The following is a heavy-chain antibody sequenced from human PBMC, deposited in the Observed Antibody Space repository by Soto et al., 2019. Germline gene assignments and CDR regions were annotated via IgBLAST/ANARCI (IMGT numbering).Heavy chain of an antibody. D-gene: IGHD2-15*01. CDR1: NISITTDLDY. CDR2: IYYDGST. J-gene: IGHJ4*01. CDR3: VRGTNCKNTSTCYRYFDF. Sequence: QVQLQESGPGLVKPSQTLSLTCTVSNISITTDLDYWGWVRQPPGKGLEWIGYIYYDGSTYYNPSLKTPVDMSIDSSQNQFSLRLDSVTGADTAVYYCVRGTNCKNTSTCYRYFDFWGRGTLVTVSS. V-gene: IGHV4-30-4*01.